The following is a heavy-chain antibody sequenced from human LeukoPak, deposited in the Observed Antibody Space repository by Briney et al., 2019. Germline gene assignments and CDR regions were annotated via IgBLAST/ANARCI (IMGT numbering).Heavy chain of an antibody. D-gene: IGHD6-19*01. CDR2: ISGSGGST. CDR1: GFNFANHA. CDR3: AKEQWLAPPDY. V-gene: IGHV3-23*01. Sequence: TGGSLRLSCAASGFNFANHAMSWVRQAPGKGLEWVSAISGSGGSTYYADSVKGRFTISRDNSKNTLYLQMNSLRAEDTAVYYCAKEQWLAPPDYWGQGTLVTVSS. J-gene: IGHJ4*02.